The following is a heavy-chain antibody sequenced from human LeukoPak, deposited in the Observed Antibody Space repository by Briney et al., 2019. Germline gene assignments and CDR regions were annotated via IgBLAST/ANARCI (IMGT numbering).Heavy chain of an antibody. V-gene: IGHV3-53*01. CDR3: AKGRRALIPWVDY. Sequence: GGSLRLSCAASGFSVSNNYMSWVRQAPGKGLEGVSVIYSRGATYYADSVKGRFTISRDNSKNTLYLQMNSLRVDDTAVYYCAKGRRALIPWVDYWGQGILVTVSS. D-gene: IGHD7-27*01. CDR2: IYSRGAT. J-gene: IGHJ4*02. CDR1: GFSVSNNY.